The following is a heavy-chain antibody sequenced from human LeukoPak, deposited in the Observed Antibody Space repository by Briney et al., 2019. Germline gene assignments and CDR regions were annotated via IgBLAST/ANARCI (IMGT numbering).Heavy chain of an antibody. CDR2: INHSGST. D-gene: IGHD2-2*01. CDR3: AREYCSSTSCYLWYFDL. Sequence: SETLSLTCAVYGGSFSGYYWSWIRQPPGKGLEWIGEINHSGSTNYNPSLKSRVTISVDTSKNQFSLKLSSVTAAGTAVYYCAREYCSSTSCYLWYFDLWGRGTLVTVSS. CDR1: GGSFSGYY. V-gene: IGHV4-34*01. J-gene: IGHJ2*01.